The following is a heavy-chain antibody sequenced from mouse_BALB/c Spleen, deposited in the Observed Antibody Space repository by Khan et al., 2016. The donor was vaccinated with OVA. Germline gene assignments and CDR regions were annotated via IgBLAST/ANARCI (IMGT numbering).Heavy chain of an antibody. CDR3: ARQPYYHYYVMDY. CDR2: IWSDGST. Sequence: VQLQESGPGLVAPSQSLSITCTISGFSLTNYGVHWVRLPPGKGLEWLVVIWSDGSTTYNSALKSRLGISKDNSKSQVFLKMNSLQTDDTAMYYCARQPYYHYYVMDYWGQGTSVTVSS. J-gene: IGHJ4*01. V-gene: IGHV2-6-1*01. CDR1: GFSLTNYG. D-gene: IGHD2-10*01.